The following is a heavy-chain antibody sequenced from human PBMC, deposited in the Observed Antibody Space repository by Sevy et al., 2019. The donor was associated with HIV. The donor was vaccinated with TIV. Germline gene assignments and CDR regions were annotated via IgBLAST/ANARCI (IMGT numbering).Heavy chain of an antibody. CDR3: ARDSSTSPRGDDAFDI. Sequence: GGSLRLSCAASGFTFSSYWMSWVRQAPGKGLEWVANIKQDGSEKYYVDSVKGRFTISRDNAKNSLYLQMNSLRAEDTAGYYCARDSSTSPRGDDAFDIWGQGTMVTVSS. CDR1: GFTFSSYW. D-gene: IGHD2-2*01. J-gene: IGHJ3*02. V-gene: IGHV3-7*01. CDR2: IKQDGSEK.